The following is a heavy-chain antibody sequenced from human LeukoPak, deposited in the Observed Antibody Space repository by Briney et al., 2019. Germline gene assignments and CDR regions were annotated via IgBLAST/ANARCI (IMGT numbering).Heavy chain of an antibody. CDR1: GGSVSSGSYY. D-gene: IGHD4-17*01. CDR3: ARAPLRLAPPEYAWFDP. V-gene: IGHV4-61*01. CDR2: IYYSGST. Sequence: SETLSLTCTVSGGSVSSGSYYWSWIRQPPGKGLEWIGYIYYSGSTNYNPSLKSRVTISVDTSKNQFSLKLSSVTAADTAVYYCARAPLRLAPPEYAWFDPWGQGTLVTVSS. J-gene: IGHJ5*02.